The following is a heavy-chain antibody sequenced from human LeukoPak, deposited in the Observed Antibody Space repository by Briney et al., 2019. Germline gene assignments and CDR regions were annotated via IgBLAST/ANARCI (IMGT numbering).Heavy chain of an antibody. Sequence: GGSLRLSCAASGLTVSSNYMNWVRQGPGKGLEWVSLIYLGGSTYHADSVKGRFTISRDNSKNTLYLQMNSLRADDTAVYYCARGQRAAASFDYWGQGTLVTVSS. CDR2: IYLGGST. V-gene: IGHV3-66*01. CDR3: ARGQRAAASFDY. D-gene: IGHD6-13*01. CDR1: GLTVSSNY. J-gene: IGHJ4*02.